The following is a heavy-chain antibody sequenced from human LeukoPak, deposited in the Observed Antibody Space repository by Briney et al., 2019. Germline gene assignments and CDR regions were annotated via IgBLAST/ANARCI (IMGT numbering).Heavy chain of an antibody. Sequence: SVKVSCRASGGTFSSYAISWVRQAPGQGLEWMGGIIPIFGTANYAQKFQGRVTITADKSTSTAYMELSSLRSEDTAVYYCARGYSYGYVGTYFDYWGQGTLVTVSS. D-gene: IGHD5-18*01. CDR2: IIPIFGTA. CDR1: GGTFSSYA. V-gene: IGHV1-69*06. CDR3: ARGYSYGYVGTYFDY. J-gene: IGHJ4*02.